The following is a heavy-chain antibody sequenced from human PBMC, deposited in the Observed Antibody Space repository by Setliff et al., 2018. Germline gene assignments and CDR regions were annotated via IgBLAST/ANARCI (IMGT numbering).Heavy chain of an antibody. D-gene: IGHD4-4*01. CDR3: VSRPYSNYYFDS. CDR2: INNDGSET. J-gene: IGHJ4*02. CDR1: GFTVRSYY. V-gene: IGHV3-74*01. Sequence: GGSLRLSCAASGFTVRSYYMTWVRQAPGKGLVWVSSINNDGSETKYSDSVKGRFIISRDNANNTLHLQMKSLRAEDTALYYCVSRPYSNYYFDSWGRGTLVTSPQ.